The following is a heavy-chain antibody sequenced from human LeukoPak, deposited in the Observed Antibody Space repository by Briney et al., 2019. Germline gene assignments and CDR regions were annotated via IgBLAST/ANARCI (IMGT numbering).Heavy chain of an antibody. D-gene: IGHD3-10*01. CDR2: INNDGSIT. Sequence: GGSLRLFCGASGFTFRSYRMHLVREDPGKGLVWVSHINNDGSITTYADSVKGRFTISRHNAKTSLYLQINSLRAEDTAVYYCARAHYQIELWGQGTLVTVSS. V-gene: IGHV3-74*01. J-gene: IGHJ4*02. CDR3: ARAHYQIEL. CDR1: GFTFRSYR.